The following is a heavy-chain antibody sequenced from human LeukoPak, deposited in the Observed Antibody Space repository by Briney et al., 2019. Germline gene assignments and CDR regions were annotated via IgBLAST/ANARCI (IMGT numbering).Heavy chain of an antibody. Sequence: GSLRLSCAASGFTFSDYYMSWIRQPPGKGLEWIGSIYYSGNTYYNASLKSQVSISIDTSKNQFSLRLTSVTAADTAVYYCARGLRQWLTRHAFDIWGQGTMVTVSS. D-gene: IGHD6-19*01. J-gene: IGHJ3*02. CDR3: ARGLRQWLTRHAFDI. CDR2: IYYSGNT. CDR1: GFTFSDYY. V-gene: IGHV4-38-2*01.